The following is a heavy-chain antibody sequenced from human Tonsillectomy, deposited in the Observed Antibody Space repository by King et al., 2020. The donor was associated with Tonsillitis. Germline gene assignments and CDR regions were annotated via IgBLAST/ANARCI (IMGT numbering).Heavy chain of an antibody. J-gene: IGHJ4*02. CDR3: AGTRSSAFYYDF. D-gene: IGHD6-19*01. CDR2: LYYSGST. Sequence: QLQESGPGLVKPSETLSLTCTVSGGSISSHHWSWVRQSPGKGLGWIGYLYYSGSTKYNPSLKSRVTITGDTAKNQFSLKLTSETDADTAVYYCAGTRSSAFYYDFWGQGSLVTVSS. V-gene: IGHV4-59*11. CDR1: GGSISSHH.